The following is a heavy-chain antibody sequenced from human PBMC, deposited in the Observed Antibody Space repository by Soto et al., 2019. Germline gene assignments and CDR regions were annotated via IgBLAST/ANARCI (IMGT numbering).Heavy chain of an antibody. CDR1: GYSFTSYW. CDR2: IYPGDFDP. Sequence: GESLKISCKGSGYSFTSYWIGWVRQMPGKGLEWMGIIYPGDFDPNSSPSIQGQVTISADKSINTAYLQWSSLKASDTAMYYCARPRITGNIGAFDIRGQRTMVTVSS. J-gene: IGHJ3*02. V-gene: IGHV5-51*01. CDR3: ARPRITGNIGAFDI. D-gene: IGHD1-20*01.